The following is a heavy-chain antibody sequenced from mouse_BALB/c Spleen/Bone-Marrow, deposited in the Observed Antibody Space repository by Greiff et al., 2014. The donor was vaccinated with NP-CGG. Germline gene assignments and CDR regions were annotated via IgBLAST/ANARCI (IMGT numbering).Heavy chain of an antibody. Sequence: QVQLKESGAELMKPGASAKISCKATGYTFSSYWIEWVNQRPGHGLEWIGEILPGSGTTHYNEKFKDKATFTADTSSNTAYMQLSSLTSEDSAVYYCARGGYDTSIFAYWGQGTLVTVSA. J-gene: IGHJ3*01. D-gene: IGHD2-3*01. V-gene: IGHV1-9*01. CDR1: GYTFSSYW. CDR3: ARGGYDTSIFAY. CDR2: ILPGSGTT.